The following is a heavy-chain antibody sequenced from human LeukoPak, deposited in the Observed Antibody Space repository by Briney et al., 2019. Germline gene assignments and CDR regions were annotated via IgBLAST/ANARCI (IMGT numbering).Heavy chain of an antibody. Sequence: GGSLRLSCAASGFTFSSYWMSWVRQAPGKGLEWVANIKQDGSGKYYVDSVKGRFTISRDNAKNSLYLQMNSLRAEDTAVYYCAREGLGDYYDSSGNWYFDLWGRGTLVTVSS. CDR3: AREGLGDYYDSSGNWYFDL. CDR1: GFTFSSYW. D-gene: IGHD3-22*01. V-gene: IGHV3-7*01. J-gene: IGHJ2*01. CDR2: IKQDGSGK.